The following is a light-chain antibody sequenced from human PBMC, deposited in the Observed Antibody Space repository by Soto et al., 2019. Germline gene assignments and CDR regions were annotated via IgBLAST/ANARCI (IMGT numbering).Light chain of an antibody. Sequence: EIVMTQSPASLSVSPGERATLSCRASQSVSSNLAWYLQKPGQVPRLLIYDSSTRATGVPARFSGSGSGTEFTLTISSLQSEDFAVYYCEQYERWPLTFGQGTMVEIK. CDR3: EQYERWPLT. CDR1: QSVSSN. V-gene: IGKV3-15*01. CDR2: DSS. J-gene: IGKJ1*01.